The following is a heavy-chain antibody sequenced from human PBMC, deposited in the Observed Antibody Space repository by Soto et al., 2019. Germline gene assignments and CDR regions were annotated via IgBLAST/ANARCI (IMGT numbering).Heavy chain of an antibody. D-gene: IGHD2-15*01. Sequence: QVQLVESGGGVVQPGRSLRLSCAASGFTFSSYAMHWVRQAPGKGLEWVAVISSDGSNKYYADSVKGRFTISRDNSKNPLYLQMNSLRAEDTAVYYCARIASFYCSGGSCYPTYGMYVW. CDR2: ISSDGSNK. CDR3: ARIASFYCSGGSCYPTYGMYV. V-gene: IGHV3-30-3*01. CDR1: GFTFSSYA. J-gene: IGHJ6*01.